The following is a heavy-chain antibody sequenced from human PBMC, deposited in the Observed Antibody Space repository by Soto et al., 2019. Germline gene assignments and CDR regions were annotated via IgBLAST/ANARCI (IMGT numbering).Heavy chain of an antibody. Sequence: QVRLVQSGAEVKKPGSSVKVSCKVSGGTFSGSAISWVRQAPGQGLEWMGGIIPVFSTTNYAQKFQGRVTVTADASTSTAYMELSSLRSDDTAVYYCARGTEWLVSFTRFGYWGQGTLVTVSS. J-gene: IGHJ4*02. CDR1: GGTFSGSA. D-gene: IGHD3-3*01. CDR2: IIPVFSTT. V-gene: IGHV1-69*12. CDR3: ARGTEWLVSFTRFGY.